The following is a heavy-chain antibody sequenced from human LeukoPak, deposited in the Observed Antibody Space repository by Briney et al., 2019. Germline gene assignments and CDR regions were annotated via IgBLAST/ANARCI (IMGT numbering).Heavy chain of an antibody. V-gene: IGHV3-21*01. CDR3: ARGSGSGYDYDY. Sequence: GGSLRLSCAASGFTFSSYSMNWVRQAPGKGLEWVSSISSSSSYIYYADSVKGRFTISSDNAKNSLYLQMNSLRAEDTAVYYCARGSGSGYDYDYWGQGTLVTVSS. D-gene: IGHD5-12*01. J-gene: IGHJ4*02. CDR1: GFTFSSYS. CDR2: ISSSSSYI.